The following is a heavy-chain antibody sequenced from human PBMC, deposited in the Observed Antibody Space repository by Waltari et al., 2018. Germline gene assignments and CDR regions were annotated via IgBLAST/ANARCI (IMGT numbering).Heavy chain of an antibody. J-gene: IGHJ3*02. Sequence: QVQLQESGPGLVKPSETLSLTCTVSGGSISSYYWSWIRQPPGKGLEWIGYIYYSGSTNYNPSLKSRVTISVDTSKNQFSLKLSSVTAADTAVYYCARVSSRMGAFDIWGQGTMVTVSS. CDR2: IYYSGST. CDR3: ARVSSRMGAFDI. V-gene: IGHV4-59*01. D-gene: IGHD3-16*01. CDR1: GGSISSYY.